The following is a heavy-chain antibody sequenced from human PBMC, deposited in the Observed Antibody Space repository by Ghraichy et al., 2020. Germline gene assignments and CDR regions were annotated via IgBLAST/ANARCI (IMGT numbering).Heavy chain of an antibody. CDR3: ARGLEGMVDAFDI. V-gene: IGHV4-31*03. D-gene: IGHD2-8*01. Sequence: SETLSLTCTVSGGSISSGGYYWSWIRQHPGKGLEWIGYIYYSGSTYYNPSLKSRVTISLDTSKNQFSLKLSSVTAADTAVYYCARGLEGMVDAFDIWGQGTMLTVSS. CDR1: GGSISSGGYY. CDR2: IYYSGST. J-gene: IGHJ3*02.